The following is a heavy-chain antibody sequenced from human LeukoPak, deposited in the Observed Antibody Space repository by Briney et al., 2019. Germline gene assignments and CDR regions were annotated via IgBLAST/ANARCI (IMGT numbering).Heavy chain of an antibody. CDR3: ARVPRRNLHYYYYGMDV. D-gene: IGHD1-14*01. CDR2: MNPNSGNT. Sequence: ASVKVSCKASGYTFTSYDINWVRQASGQGLEWMVWMNPNSGNTGYAQKFQGRVTMTRNTSISTAYMELSSLRSEDPAVYYCARVPRRNLHYYYYGMDVWGQGTTVTVSS. CDR1: GYTFTSYD. V-gene: IGHV1-8*01. J-gene: IGHJ6*02.